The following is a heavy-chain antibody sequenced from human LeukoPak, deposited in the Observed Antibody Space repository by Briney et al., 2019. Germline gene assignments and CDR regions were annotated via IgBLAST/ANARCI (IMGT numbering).Heavy chain of an antibody. V-gene: IGHV1-69-2*01. J-gene: IGHJ4*02. CDR2: VDPEDGET. D-gene: IGHD6-19*01. CDR3: ASTPGISVAEPFDY. CDR1: GYTFTDYY. Sequence: ASVKVSCKASGYTFTDYYMHWVQQAPGKGLEWMGRVDPEDGETIYAEKFQGRVTITADTSTDTAYMELSSLRSEDTAVYYCASTPGISVAEPFDYWGQGTLVTVSS.